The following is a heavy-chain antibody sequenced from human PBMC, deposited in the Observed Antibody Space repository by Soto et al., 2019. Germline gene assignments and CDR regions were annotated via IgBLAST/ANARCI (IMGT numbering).Heavy chain of an antibody. CDR1: GFSIGSHG. D-gene: IGHD5-12*01. J-gene: IGHJ5*02. V-gene: IGHV3-30*03. CDR3: ARYQSTGHSGNGWIDP. CDR2: ISSDGSTE. Sequence: QVQLVESGRGVVQPGMSLRLSCVASGFSIGSHGMHWVRQAPDKGLEWVAVISSDGSTEVNVDSVKGRFTISRDNSKNTVSLHMNSLRTDDTAIYYCARYQSTGHSGNGWIDPWGQATLVTVSS.